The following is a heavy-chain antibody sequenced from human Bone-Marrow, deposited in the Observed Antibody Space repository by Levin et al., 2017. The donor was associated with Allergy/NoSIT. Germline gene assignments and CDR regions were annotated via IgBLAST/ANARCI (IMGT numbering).Heavy chain of an antibody. J-gene: IGHJ6*02. CDR2: IYYSGST. CDR1: GGSIRSGGYY. D-gene: IGHD1-26*01. CDR3: ARVVRQATTTPDYYYYGMDV. Sequence: SQTLSLTCTVSGGSIRSGGYYWSWIRQHPGKGLEWIGYIYYSGSTYYNPSLKSRVTISVDTSKNQFSLKLSSVTAADTAVYYCARVVRQATTTPDYYYYGMDVWGQGTTVTVSS. V-gene: IGHV4-31*03.